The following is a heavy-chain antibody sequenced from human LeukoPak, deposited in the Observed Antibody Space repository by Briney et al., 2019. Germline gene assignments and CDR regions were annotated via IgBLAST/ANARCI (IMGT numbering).Heavy chain of an antibody. D-gene: IGHD3-10*01. CDR1: GGSFSGYY. J-gene: IGHJ6*04. V-gene: IGHV4-34*01. CDR2: INHSGSN. CDR3: ARVGTMVRGVRYGMDV. Sequence: SETLSLTCAVYGGSFSGYYWSWIRQPPGKGLEGIGEINHSGSNNYNPSLKSRVTISVDTSKNQFTLKLRSVTAADTAVYYCARVGTMVRGVRYGMDVWGKGTTVTVSS.